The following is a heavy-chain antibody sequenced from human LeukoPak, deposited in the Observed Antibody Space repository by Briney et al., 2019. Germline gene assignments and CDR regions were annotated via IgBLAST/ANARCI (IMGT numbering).Heavy chain of an antibody. CDR2: INHSGST. Sequence: PGGSLRLSCAASGFTFSSYSMNWVRQPPGKGLEWIGEINHSGSTNYNPSLKSRVTISVDTSKNQFSLKLSSVTAADTAVYYCARGGLRTYYDFWSGYFHLDSWGQGTLVTVSS. CDR1: GFTFSSYS. J-gene: IGHJ4*02. V-gene: IGHV4-34*01. D-gene: IGHD3-3*01. CDR3: ARGGLRTYYDFWSGYFHLDS.